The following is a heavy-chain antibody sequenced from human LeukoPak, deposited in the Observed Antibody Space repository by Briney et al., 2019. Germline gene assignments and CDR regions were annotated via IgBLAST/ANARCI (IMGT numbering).Heavy chain of an antibody. V-gene: IGHV3-21*01. CDR2: ISSSSSYI. J-gene: IGHJ4*02. Sequence: GGSLRLSCAASGFTFSSYSMNWVRQAPGKGLEWVSSISSSSSYIYYADSVKGRFTISRNNAKNSLYLQMNSLRAEDTAVYYCATLTGYYNVAVDYWGQGTLVTVSS. CDR3: ATLTGYYNVAVDY. CDR1: GFTFSSYS. D-gene: IGHD3-9*01.